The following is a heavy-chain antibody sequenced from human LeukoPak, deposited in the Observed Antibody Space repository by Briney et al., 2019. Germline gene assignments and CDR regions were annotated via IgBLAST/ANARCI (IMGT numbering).Heavy chain of an antibody. CDR3: ARGGAVAGSDFDY. CDR1: GFTFSSYW. CDR2: IKQDGSEK. Sequence: PGGSLRLSCAASGFTFSSYWMSWVRQAPGKGLEWVANIKQDGSEKYYVDSVKGRFTISRDNAKNSLYLQMNSLRAEDTAVYYCARGGAVAGSDFDYWGQGTLVTVSS. J-gene: IGHJ4*02. D-gene: IGHD6-19*01. V-gene: IGHV3-7*04.